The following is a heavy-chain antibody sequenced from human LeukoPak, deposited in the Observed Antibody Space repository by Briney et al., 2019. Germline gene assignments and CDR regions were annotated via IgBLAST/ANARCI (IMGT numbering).Heavy chain of an antibody. J-gene: IGHJ3*02. Sequence: PSETLSLTCTVSGGSISSYYWSWIRQPPGKGLEWIGYIYYSGSTNYNPSLKSRVTISVDTSKNQFSLKLSSVTAADTAVYYCAREGQRITMIEGDAFDIWGQGTMVTVSS. V-gene: IGHV4-59*01. CDR3: AREGQRITMIEGDAFDI. CDR2: IYYSGST. CDR1: GGSISSYY. D-gene: IGHD3-22*01.